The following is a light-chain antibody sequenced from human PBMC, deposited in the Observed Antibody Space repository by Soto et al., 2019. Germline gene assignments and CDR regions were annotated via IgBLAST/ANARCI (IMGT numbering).Light chain of an antibody. CDR1: QGISSY. CDR3: QQYYSYPWT. J-gene: IGKJ1*01. V-gene: IGKV1-8*01. Sequence: AIRMTQSPSSFSASTGDRVTITCRASQGISSYLAWYQQKPGKAPKLLLYAASTLQSGVPSRFSGSVAGTDFTLCISSLQSEDFATYSCQQYYSYPWTFGQGTKVYIK. CDR2: AAS.